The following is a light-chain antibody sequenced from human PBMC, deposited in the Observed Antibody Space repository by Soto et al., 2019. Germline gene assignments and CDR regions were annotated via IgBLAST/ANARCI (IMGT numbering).Light chain of an antibody. CDR3: QQRSNWPPFN. CDR1: QSVSSS. Sequence: EIVLTQSPATLSLSPGERATLSCRASQSVSSSLAWYQQKPGQTPRLLIYDASNRATGIPPRFSGSGSGTDFTLTISSLEPEDFAVYYCQQRSNWPPFNVGPGTKVDLK. J-gene: IGKJ3*01. V-gene: IGKV3-11*01. CDR2: DAS.